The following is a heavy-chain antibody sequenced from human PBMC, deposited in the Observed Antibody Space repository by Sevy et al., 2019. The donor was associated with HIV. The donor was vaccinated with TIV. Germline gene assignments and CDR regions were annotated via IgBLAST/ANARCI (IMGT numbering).Heavy chain of an antibody. Sequence: GESLKISCQGSGYTFANHWIVWVRQKSGKGLEWMGIIWPGDSDTRYSPSFQGQITISAGKSVSTAYLQLNSLKASDTAMYFCAGHKVGSRSCRYYFDYWGQGTLVTVSS. J-gene: IGHJ4*02. CDR1: GYTFANHW. V-gene: IGHV5-51*01. CDR2: IWPGDSDT. D-gene: IGHD1-26*01. CDR3: AGHKVGSRSCRYYFDY.